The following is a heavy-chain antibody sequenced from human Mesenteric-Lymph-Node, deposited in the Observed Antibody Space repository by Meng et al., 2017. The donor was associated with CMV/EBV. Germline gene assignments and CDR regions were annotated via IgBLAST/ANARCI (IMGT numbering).Heavy chain of an antibody. CDR2: ISGSGGST. D-gene: IGHD6-19*01. J-gene: IGHJ4*02. V-gene: IGHV3-23*01. Sequence: GESLKISCAASGFTFSSYSMNWVRQPPGKGLAWVSGISGSGGSTYYADSVKGRFTISRDNSKNTLFLQMNSLRAEDTAIYYCARGDQWLVNYFDYWGQGTLVTVSS. CDR1: GFTFSSYS. CDR3: ARGDQWLVNYFDY.